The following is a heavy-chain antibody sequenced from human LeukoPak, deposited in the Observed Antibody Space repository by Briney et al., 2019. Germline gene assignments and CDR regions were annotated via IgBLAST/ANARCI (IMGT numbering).Heavy chain of an antibody. V-gene: IGHV3-23*01. CDR2: ISGSGGST. CDR3: ANGVEGLRPILRFLDARPA. CDR1: GFTFSSYA. D-gene: IGHD3-3*01. Sequence: GGSLRLSCAASGFTFSSYAMSRVRQAPGKGLEWVSAISGSGGSTYYADSVKGRFTISRDNSKNTLYLQMNSLRAEDTAVYYCANGVEGLRPILRFLDARPAWGQGTLVTVSS. J-gene: IGHJ5*02.